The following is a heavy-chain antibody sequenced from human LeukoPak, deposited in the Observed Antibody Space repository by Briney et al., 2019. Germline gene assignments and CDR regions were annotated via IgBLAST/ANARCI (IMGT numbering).Heavy chain of an antibody. Sequence: GGSLRLSCAASGFTFSSYAMSWVRQAPGKGLEWVSAISGSGGSTYYADSVKGRFTISRDNSKNTLYLQMNSLRAEDTAVYYCARERYCSSTSCVYYYYGMDVWGQGTTVTVSS. CDR2: ISGSGGST. CDR1: GFTFSSYA. D-gene: IGHD2-2*01. V-gene: IGHV3-23*01. J-gene: IGHJ6*02. CDR3: ARERYCSSTSCVYYYYGMDV.